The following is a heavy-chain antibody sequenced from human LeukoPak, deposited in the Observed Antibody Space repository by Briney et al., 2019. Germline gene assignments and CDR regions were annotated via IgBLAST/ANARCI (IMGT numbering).Heavy chain of an antibody. CDR1: GGSFSGYY. V-gene: IGHV4-34*01. CDR3: ARGSITMVRGVTLYYFEY. J-gene: IGHJ4*02. Sequence: PSETLSLTCAVYGGSFSGYYWSWIRQPPGKGLEGIGEINHSGSTNYNPSLKSRVTISVDTSKNQFSLKLSSVTAADTAVYYCARGSITMVRGVTLYYFEYWGQGTLVTVSS. CDR2: INHSGST. D-gene: IGHD3-10*01.